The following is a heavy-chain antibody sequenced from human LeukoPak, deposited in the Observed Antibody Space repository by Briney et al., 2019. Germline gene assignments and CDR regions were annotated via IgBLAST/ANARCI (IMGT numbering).Heavy chain of an antibody. CDR1: GYTFTSYD. J-gene: IGHJ6*03. D-gene: IGHD5-18*01. CDR2: MNPNSGNT. Sequence: GASVKVSCKASGYTFTSYDINWVRQATGQGLEWMGWMNPNSGNTGYAQKFQGRVTMTRNTSISTAYMELSSLRSEETAVYYCARGRGGDTAKYYYYYYMDVWGKGTTVTVSS. V-gene: IGHV1-8*01. CDR3: ARGRGGDTAKYYYYYYMDV.